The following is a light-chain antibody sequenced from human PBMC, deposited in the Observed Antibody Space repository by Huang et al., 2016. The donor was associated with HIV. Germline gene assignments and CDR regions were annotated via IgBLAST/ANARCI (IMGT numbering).Light chain of an antibody. CDR3: QQFNNWPPS. V-gene: IGKV3-15*01. CDR2: EAS. CDR1: QSVSNN. Sequence: ERVMTQSPATLAVSPGERATLSCRASQSVSNNLAWYQQKPGQAPSLLFYEASSRATGVPARFSASGSGTEVTLTISSLQSEDFAIYYCQQFNNWPPSFGGGTKVEIK. J-gene: IGKJ4*01.